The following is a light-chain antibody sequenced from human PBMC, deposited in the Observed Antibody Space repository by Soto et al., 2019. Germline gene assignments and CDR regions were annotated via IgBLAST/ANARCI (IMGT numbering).Light chain of an antibody. CDR3: QSYDSSLSGYV. J-gene: IGLJ1*01. V-gene: IGLV1-40*01. CDR2: GNS. CDR1: SSNIGAGYD. Sequence: QSVLTQPPSVSGAPGQRVTISCSGSSSNIGAGYDVHWYQQLPGTAPKLLIYGNSNRPSGVPDRFSGSKSGTSASLAITGLQAEDDADYYGQSYDSSLSGYVFGTGTKVNVL.